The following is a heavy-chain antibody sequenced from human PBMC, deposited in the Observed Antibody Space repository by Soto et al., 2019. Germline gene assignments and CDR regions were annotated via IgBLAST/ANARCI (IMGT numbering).Heavy chain of an antibody. CDR3: ARGGSVAALLGE. D-gene: IGHD3-10*01. CDR1: GYTFNSYG. V-gene: IGHV1-8*01. CDR2: MNPNSGNT. Sequence: QVQLVQSGSEVKKPGASVKVSCKASGYTFNSYGINWVQQATGQGLEWMGWMNPNSGNTGYAQKFQGRVTMTRNTSISTAYMELSSLRSEDTAACYCARGGSVAALLGEWGQGTLVTVSS. J-gene: IGHJ4*02.